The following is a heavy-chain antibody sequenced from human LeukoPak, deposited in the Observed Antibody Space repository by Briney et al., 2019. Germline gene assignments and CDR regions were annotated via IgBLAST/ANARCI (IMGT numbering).Heavy chain of an antibody. CDR2: INPNSDRT. Sequence: ASLKLSCKTSGYTFNDYYVHWVRQAPGQGLEWMGWINPNSDRTNYAPKFKGRVTFTTDTSINTAYMELSSLISGDTALYFCARASPDVLTGYYHSWGQGTLVTVSS. CDR1: GYTFNDYY. V-gene: IGHV1-2*02. D-gene: IGHD3-9*01. J-gene: IGHJ4*02. CDR3: ARASPDVLTGYYHS.